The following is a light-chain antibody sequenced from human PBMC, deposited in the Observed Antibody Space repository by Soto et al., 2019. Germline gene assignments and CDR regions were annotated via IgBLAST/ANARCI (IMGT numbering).Light chain of an antibody. CDR2: GAS. Sequence: IVMTQSAATLPVSPGARATLSGRTSQSVNSHLAWYKQKPGQAPRFVSYGASSRATGIAARVSGSGSGTEFTLTISRLEPEDFAVYYCQQYGSSRWTFGQGTKVDI. V-gene: IGKV3-20*01. J-gene: IGKJ1*01. CDR1: QSVNSH. CDR3: QQYGSSRWT.